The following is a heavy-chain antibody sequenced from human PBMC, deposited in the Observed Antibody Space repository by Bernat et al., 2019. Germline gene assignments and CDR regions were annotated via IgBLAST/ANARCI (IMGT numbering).Heavy chain of an antibody. J-gene: IGHJ3*02. CDR1: GGTFSSYT. Sequence: EVQLVESGGGRVKPGGSLRLSCAASGGTFSSYTRNWVRQAPGKGREWVSAIRTSSIYIYYPDSVKGRFTISRDNAKNSLYLQMNSLRAEDTAVYYCASDHGGGSFNAFDIWGQGTMVTVSS. D-gene: IGHD3-16*01. V-gene: IGHV3-21*01. CDR3: ASDHGGGSFNAFDI. CDR2: IRTSSIYI.